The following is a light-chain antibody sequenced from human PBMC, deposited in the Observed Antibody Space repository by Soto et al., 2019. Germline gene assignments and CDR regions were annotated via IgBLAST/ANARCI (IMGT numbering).Light chain of an antibody. V-gene: IGLV2-8*01. CDR2: EVS. Sequence: QSALTQPPSASGSPGQSVTISCTGTSSDVGGYNYVSWYQQHPGRAPKLMIYEVSKRPSGVPDRFSGSKSVNTASLTVSGLQTEHEADYYCSSYAGSNNQVFGTGTKVTVL. CDR3: SSYAGSNNQV. CDR1: SSDVGGYNY. J-gene: IGLJ1*01.